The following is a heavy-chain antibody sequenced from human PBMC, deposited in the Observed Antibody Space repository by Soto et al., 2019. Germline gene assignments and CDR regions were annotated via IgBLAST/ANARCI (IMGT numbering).Heavy chain of an antibody. D-gene: IGHD2-2*01. CDR1: GGSISSRSNS. V-gene: IGHV4-39*01. CDR3: GRQPGDCDSTTCFGYYTVAV. CDR2: IYFSGSK. Sequence: QLQLQESGPRLVKPSETLSLTCSVSGGSISSRSNSWGWIRQPPGKGLEWIGTIYFSGSKHYNPSHGGRVAISADTPNNQLSLRLSAVTAADTAVYYSGRQPGDCDSTTCFGYYTVAVWGRGATVTVS. J-gene: IGHJ6*02.